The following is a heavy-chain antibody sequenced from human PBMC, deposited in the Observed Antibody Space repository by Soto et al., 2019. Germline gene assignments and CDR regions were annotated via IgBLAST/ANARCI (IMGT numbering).Heavy chain of an antibody. CDR2: IYSDGTT. J-gene: IGHJ5*02. V-gene: IGHV4-4*07. CDR3: ARDRGYRSGSFGS. D-gene: IGHD5-18*01. Sequence: SETLSLTCIVSGGSISGYYWIWIRQPAGKELEWIGRIYSDGTTNYNPSLKGRGTMSVDTSKKQISLKLTSVTAADTAMYYCARDRGYRSGSFGSWGQGVLVTVSS. CDR1: GGSISGYY.